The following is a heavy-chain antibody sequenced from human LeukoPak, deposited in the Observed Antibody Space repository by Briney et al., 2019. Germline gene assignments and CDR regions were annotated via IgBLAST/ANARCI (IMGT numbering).Heavy chain of an antibody. D-gene: IGHD6-6*01. V-gene: IGHV3-21*01. Sequence: KTGGSLRLSCAASGFTFSDYNMNWVRQSPEKGLEWVSSITSGTTYIYYADSVRGRFTLSRDNAKNSLYLQMNSLRAEDTAVYYCARWPYSSSYYFGYWGQGTLVTVSS. CDR3: ARWPYSSSYYFGY. J-gene: IGHJ4*02. CDR2: ITSGTTYI. CDR1: GFTFSDYN.